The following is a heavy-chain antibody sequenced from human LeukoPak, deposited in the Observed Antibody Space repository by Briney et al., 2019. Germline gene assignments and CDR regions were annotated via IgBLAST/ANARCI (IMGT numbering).Heavy chain of an antibody. CDR3: ARQEYCSGGSCYTWFDH. Sequence: GESLKISCKDSGYRFSSYWIAWVRQMPGKGLEYIGIIYPGDSDIRYSPSFQGLVTISADKSISTAYLQWSSLKASDTAMYYCARQEYCSGGSCYTWFDHWGQGTLVTVSS. CDR2: IYPGDSDI. CDR1: GYRFSSYW. J-gene: IGHJ5*02. D-gene: IGHD2-15*01. V-gene: IGHV5-51*01.